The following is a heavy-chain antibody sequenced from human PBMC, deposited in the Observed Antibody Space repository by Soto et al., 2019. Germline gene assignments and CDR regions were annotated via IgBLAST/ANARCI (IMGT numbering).Heavy chain of an antibody. CDR1: GYTFTSYG. CDR2: ISAYNGNT. Sequence: GASVKVSCKASGYTFTSYGSSWVRQAPGQGLEWMGWISAYNGNTNYAQKLQGRVTMTTDTSTSTAYMELRSLRSDDTAVYYGAREGFTYYDSPRLGYFFAYWGHGTLVPVSP. V-gene: IGHV1-18*01. J-gene: IGHJ4*01. CDR3: AREGFTYYDSPRLGYFFAY. D-gene: IGHD3-9*01.